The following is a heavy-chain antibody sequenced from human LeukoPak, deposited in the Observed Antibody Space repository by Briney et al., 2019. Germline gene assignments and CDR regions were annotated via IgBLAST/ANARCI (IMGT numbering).Heavy chain of an antibody. D-gene: IGHD6-19*01. V-gene: IGHV1-18*01. Sequence: APGKLSCKASGYTFTRSGVSWGRQAPGQRLGGRGWISAYNGNTNYAQKLQGRVTMTTDTSTSTAYMELGSLRSDDTAVYYCARVKSSGWSDFDYWGQGTLVTVSS. CDR2: ISAYNGNT. CDR3: ARVKSSGWSDFDY. J-gene: IGHJ4*02. CDR1: GYTFTRSG.